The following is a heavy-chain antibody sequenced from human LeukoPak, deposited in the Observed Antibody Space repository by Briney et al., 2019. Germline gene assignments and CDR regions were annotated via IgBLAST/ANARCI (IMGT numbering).Heavy chain of an antibody. CDR1: GFTFSSHA. V-gene: IGHV3-20*04. CDR3: ARVAVAGGYYFDY. Sequence: GGSLRLSCACSGFTFSSHAMSWVRQAPGKGLEWVSGINWNGGSTGYADSVKGRFTISRDNAKNSLYLQMNSLRAEDTALYYCARVAVAGGYYFDYWGQGTLVTVSS. D-gene: IGHD6-19*01. CDR2: INWNGGST. J-gene: IGHJ4*02.